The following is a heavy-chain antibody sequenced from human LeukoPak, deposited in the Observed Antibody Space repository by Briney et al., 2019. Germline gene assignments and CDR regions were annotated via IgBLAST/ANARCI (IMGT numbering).Heavy chain of an antibody. Sequence: GGSLRLSCAASGFTVSNNYMSWVRQAPGRGLEWVSLIHSDGSTYYGDSVKGRFTISRDNSKNTLYLQMNSLRAEDTAVYYCASRSSGWRPYLFEYWGQGTLVTVST. D-gene: IGHD6-19*01. CDR2: IHSDGST. V-gene: IGHV3-53*01. CDR1: GFTVSNNY. CDR3: ASRSSGWRPYLFEY. J-gene: IGHJ4*02.